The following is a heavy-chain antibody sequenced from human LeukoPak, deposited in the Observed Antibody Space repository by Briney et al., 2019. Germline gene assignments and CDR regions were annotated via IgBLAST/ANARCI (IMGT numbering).Heavy chain of an antibody. D-gene: IGHD3-9*01. CDR1: GGSIISDTYY. Sequence: SETLSLTCTVSGGSIISDTYYWGWVRHPPGKGLEWIGSTNYFGSAHYNPSLKSRVTISVDTSKNQFFLKLSAVIAADTAVYYCARLGLTGYKSSSSAPSDSWGQGTLVTVSS. J-gene: IGHJ4*02. CDR2: TNYFGSA. V-gene: IGHV4-39*01. CDR3: ARLGLTGYKSSSSAPSDS.